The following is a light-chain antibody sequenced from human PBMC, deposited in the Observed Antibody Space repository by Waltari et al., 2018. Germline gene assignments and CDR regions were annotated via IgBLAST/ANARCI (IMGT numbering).Light chain of an antibody. J-gene: IGKJ2*01. CDR3: QQYNNWPPGHT. Sequence: ETVMTQSPATLSVSPGERATLSCRASQSVSSNLAWYQQKPGQAPRLLMYGASTRATGIPARFSGRGSGTEFTLTISSLQSEDFAVYYCQQYNNWPPGHTFGQGTKLEI. CDR1: QSVSSN. V-gene: IGKV3-15*01. CDR2: GAS.